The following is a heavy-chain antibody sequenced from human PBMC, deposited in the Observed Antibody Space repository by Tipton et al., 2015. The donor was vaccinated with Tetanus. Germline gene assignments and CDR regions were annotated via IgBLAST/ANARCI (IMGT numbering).Heavy chain of an antibody. D-gene: IGHD1-1*01. Sequence: TLSLTCTVSGGSVSSGDYDWNWIRQPPGKGLEWVGYVHYSARTNSDYFLKSRVTISIDKSKNQFSLRLTSVTAADTAVYYCARATNDDPNKGPFDYGGQGTRVIVAS. V-gene: IGHV4-61*08. J-gene: IGHJ4*02. CDR1: GGSVSSGDYD. CDR3: ARATNDDPNKGPFDY. CDR2: VHYSART.